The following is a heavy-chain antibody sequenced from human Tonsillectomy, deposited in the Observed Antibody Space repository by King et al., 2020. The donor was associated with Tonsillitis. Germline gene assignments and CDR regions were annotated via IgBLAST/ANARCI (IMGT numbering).Heavy chain of an antibody. Sequence: VQLQQSGPGLVKPSRTLSLTCAISGDSVSSNSAAWNWIRQSPSRGLEWLGRTYYRSKWYNDYALSVRSRITINPDTSKNQFSLQLNSVTPEDTAVYFGARDRRYGGNSFDYWGQGNLVTVSS. J-gene: IGHJ4*02. D-gene: IGHD4-23*01. CDR2: TYYRSKWYN. CDR3: ARDRRYGGNSFDY. V-gene: IGHV6-1*01. CDR1: GDSVSSNSAA.